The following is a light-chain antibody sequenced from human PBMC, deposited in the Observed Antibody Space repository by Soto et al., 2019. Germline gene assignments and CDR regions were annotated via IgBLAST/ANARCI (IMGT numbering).Light chain of an antibody. Sequence: IVLTQSPGTLSLSPWERTTLSCRASQSISRYLAWYQQKPGQGPRLLIYGASSRATGIPDRFSGSGSGTDFILTISRLEPEDFAVYYCQQYGSSGTFGQGTKVDIK. CDR3: QQYGSSGT. CDR2: GAS. V-gene: IGKV3-20*01. J-gene: IGKJ1*01. CDR1: QSISRY.